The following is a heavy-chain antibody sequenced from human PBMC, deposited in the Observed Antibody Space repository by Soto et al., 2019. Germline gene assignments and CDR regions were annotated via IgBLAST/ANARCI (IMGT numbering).Heavy chain of an antibody. Sequence: TSETLSLTCTVSGGSINSNSYYWGWIRQPPGKRLEWIGSIYYSGSTYYNPSLKSRVTISVDTSKNQVSLKLSSVTAADTAMYFCARQVSSAWPPYYYDMDVWGQGTTVTVSS. CDR1: GGSINSNSYY. J-gene: IGHJ6*02. CDR2: IYYSGST. D-gene: IGHD6-25*01. CDR3: ARQVSSAWPPYYYDMDV. V-gene: IGHV4-39*01.